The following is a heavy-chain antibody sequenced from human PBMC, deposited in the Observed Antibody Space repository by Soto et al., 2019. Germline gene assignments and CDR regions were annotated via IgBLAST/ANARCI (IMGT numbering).Heavy chain of an antibody. J-gene: IGHJ4*02. D-gene: IGHD1-7*01. CDR2: MSYSGST. CDR1: GGSISSGNYY. CDR3: ATMGTPATGLYYFDN. Sequence: QVQLQVSGPGLVKPSQTLSLTCTVSGGSISSGNYYWSWIRQPPGKGLEWIGFMSYSGSTSYNASLKSRVTISVDTSKSQFSLNLSFVTAADTAVYYCATMGTPATGLYYFDNWGQGTLVTVSS. V-gene: IGHV4-30-4*01.